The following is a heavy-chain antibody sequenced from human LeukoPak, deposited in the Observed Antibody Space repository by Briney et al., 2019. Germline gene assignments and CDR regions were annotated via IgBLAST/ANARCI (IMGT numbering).Heavy chain of an antibody. J-gene: IGHJ5*02. Sequence: SETLSLTCTVSGGSISSGDYYWAWIRQPPGKGLEWIGMIFYSGSAYYTPSLRGRVTLSVDTSRNQFSLKLTSVTAADTAVYYCARDFGETALPNWFDPWGQGTLVIVSS. CDR3: ARDFGETALPNWFDP. CDR1: GGSISSGDYY. D-gene: IGHD3-16*01. V-gene: IGHV4-39*02. CDR2: IFYSGSA.